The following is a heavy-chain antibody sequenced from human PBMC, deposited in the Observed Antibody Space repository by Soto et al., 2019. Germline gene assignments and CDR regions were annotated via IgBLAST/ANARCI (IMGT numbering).Heavy chain of an antibody. Sequence: QVQLQESGPGLVKPSGTLSLTCAVSGGSISSSNWWSWVRQPPGKGLEWIGEIYHSGSTNYNPSLRSRVSISVDKSKNQCSLKLRSVTAADAAVYDCAALWFGDPNWFDPWGQGTLVTVSS. V-gene: IGHV4-4*02. J-gene: IGHJ5*02. CDR1: GGSISSSNW. CDR2: IYHSGST. D-gene: IGHD3-10*01. CDR3: AALWFGDPNWFDP.